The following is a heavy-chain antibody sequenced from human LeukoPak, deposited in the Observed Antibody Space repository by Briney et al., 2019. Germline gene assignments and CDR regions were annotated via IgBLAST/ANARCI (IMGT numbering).Heavy chain of an antibody. V-gene: IGHV1-2*02. CDR2: INPNSGGT. J-gene: IGHJ4*02. Sequence: ASVKVSCKASGYTFTNDYIHWVRQAPGQGLEWMGWINPNSGGTNYAQKFQGRVTMTRDTSISTAYMELRSLRSDDTAVYYCARELADYDSSGYGYWGQGTLVTVSS. CDR1: GYTFTNDY. CDR3: ARELADYDSSGYGY. D-gene: IGHD3-22*01.